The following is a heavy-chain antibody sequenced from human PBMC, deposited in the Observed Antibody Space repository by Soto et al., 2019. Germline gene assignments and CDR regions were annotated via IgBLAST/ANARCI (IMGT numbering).Heavy chain of an antibody. CDR1: GFTFSSYG. CDR2: ISYDGSNK. D-gene: IGHD3-22*01. J-gene: IGHJ4*02. V-gene: IGHV3-30*18. Sequence: GGSLRLSCAASGFTFSSYGMHWVRQAPGKGLEWVAVISYDGSNKNYADTVKGRFTISRDNSKNTLYLQMDSLRAEDMALYYCAKDNGYFFIMNYFDYWGQGTLVTVSS. CDR3: AKDNGYFFIMNYFDY.